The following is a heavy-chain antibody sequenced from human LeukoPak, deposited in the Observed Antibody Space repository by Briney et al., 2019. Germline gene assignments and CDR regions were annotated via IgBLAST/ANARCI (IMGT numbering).Heavy chain of an antibody. D-gene: IGHD3-10*01. CDR2: TYYRSKWYN. J-gene: IGHJ5*02. Sequence: PSQTLSLTCAISGDSVSSNSAAWNWIRQSPSRGLEWLGRTYYRSKWYNDYAVSVKGRITINPDTSKNQFSLRLSSVTAADTAVYYCARGGDYYASGTYYAFDPWGQGTLVTVSS. CDR1: GDSVSSNSAA. V-gene: IGHV6-1*01. CDR3: ARGGDYYASGTYYAFDP.